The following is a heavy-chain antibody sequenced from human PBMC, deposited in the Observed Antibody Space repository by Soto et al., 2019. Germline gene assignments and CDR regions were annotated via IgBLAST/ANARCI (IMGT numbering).Heavy chain of an antibody. CDR2: IYHSGST. V-gene: IGHV4-4*02. CDR1: GGSISSSNW. J-gene: IGHJ6*02. Sequence: PSETLSLTCAVSGGSISSSNWWSWVRQPPGKGLEWIGEIYHSGSTNYNPSLKSRVTISVDKSKNQFSLKLSSVTAADTAVYYCARARGGNQYGMGVRGQGTTVTVSS. D-gene: IGHD3-10*01. CDR3: ARARGGNQYGMGV.